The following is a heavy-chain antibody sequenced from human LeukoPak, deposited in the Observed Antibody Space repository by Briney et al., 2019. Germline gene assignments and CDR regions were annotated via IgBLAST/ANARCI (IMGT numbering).Heavy chain of an antibody. J-gene: IGHJ6*02. Sequence: GGSLRLSCEASGFTFSSYSMNWVRQAPGKGLEWVSSISSSSSYIYYADSVKGRFTISRDNAKNSLYLQMNSLRAEDTAVYYCARGLAVVPVSIGTLTAYYYYGMDVWGQGTTVTVSS. V-gene: IGHV3-21*01. CDR3: ARGLAVVPVSIGTLTAYYYYGMDV. CDR2: ISSSSSYI. D-gene: IGHD2-2*01. CDR1: GFTFSSYS.